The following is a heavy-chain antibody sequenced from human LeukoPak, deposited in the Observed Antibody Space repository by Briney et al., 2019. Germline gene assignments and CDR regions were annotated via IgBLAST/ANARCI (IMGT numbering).Heavy chain of an antibody. D-gene: IGHD3-22*01. J-gene: IGHJ4*02. CDR1: EYTFTGYY. Sequence: EASVKASCKASEYTFTGYYMHWVRQAPGQGLEWMGWINPNSGGTNYAQKFQGWVTMTRDTSISTAYMELSRLRSDDTAVYYCARDGRPDSSGYYYWGQGTLVTVSS. CDR3: ARDGRPDSSGYYY. CDR2: INPNSGGT. V-gene: IGHV1-2*04.